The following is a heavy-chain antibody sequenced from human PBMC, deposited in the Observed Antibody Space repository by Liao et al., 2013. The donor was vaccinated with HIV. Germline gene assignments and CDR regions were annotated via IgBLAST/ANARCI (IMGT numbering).Heavy chain of an antibody. Sequence: QVQLQESGPGLVKPSQTLSLTCTVSGGSISSGSYYWSWIRQPAGKGLEWIGRIYISGSTNYNPSLKSRVTISIDTSKNQFSLILTSLTAADTAVYYCAGWTSGGYYLRWGQGALVTVSS. CDR3: AGWTSGGYYLR. CDR1: GGSISSGSYY. J-gene: IGHJ4*02. D-gene: IGHD3-22*01. V-gene: IGHV4-61*02. CDR2: IYISGST.